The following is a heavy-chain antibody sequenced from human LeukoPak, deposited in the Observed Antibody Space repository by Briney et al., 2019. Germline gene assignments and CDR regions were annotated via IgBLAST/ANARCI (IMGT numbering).Heavy chain of an antibody. D-gene: IGHD3-10*01. CDR2: ISSSGSTI. CDR3: ARETIARTSFGELDFDY. J-gene: IGHJ4*02. V-gene: IGHV3-48*03. CDR1: GFTFSSYE. Sequence: GGSLRLSCAASGFTFSSYEMNWVRQAPGKGLEWGSYISSSGSTIYYADSVKGRFTISRDNAKNSLQLQMNRLTAEDTAVYYCARETIARTSFGELDFDYWGQGTLVTVSS.